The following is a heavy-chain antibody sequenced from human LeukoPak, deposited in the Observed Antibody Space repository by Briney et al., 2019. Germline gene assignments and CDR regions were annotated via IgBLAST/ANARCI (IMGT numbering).Heavy chain of an antibody. CDR1: GGSISSYY. CDR3: ARRYCTSACFSYGIDP. Sequence: SETLSLPCTVSGGSISSYYWSWIRQPAGKGLEWIGRIYTSGSTNYNPSLKSRVTMSVDTSKNQFSLKLSSVTAADTAVYYCARRYCTSACFSYGIDPWGQGTLVTVTS. V-gene: IGHV4-4*07. J-gene: IGHJ5*02. D-gene: IGHD2-21*02. CDR2: IYTSGST.